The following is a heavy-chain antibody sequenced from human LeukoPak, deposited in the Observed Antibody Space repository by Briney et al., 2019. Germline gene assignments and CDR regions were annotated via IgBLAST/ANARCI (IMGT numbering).Heavy chain of an antibody. CDR1: GCIFTSYW. D-gene: IGHD3-16*01. J-gene: IGHJ6*04. CDR2: IYPGDSDT. CDR3: ERHLGVGGSYGMGV. V-gene: IGHV5-51*01. Sequence: GGALMIPCRGSGCIFTSYWIGWVRQLPGEGLVGMGLIYPGDSDTIYSASFQGRVTITADDTVSTAYLQWMSLNAADAAMYYWERHLGVGGSYGMGVWGKGTTVTVS.